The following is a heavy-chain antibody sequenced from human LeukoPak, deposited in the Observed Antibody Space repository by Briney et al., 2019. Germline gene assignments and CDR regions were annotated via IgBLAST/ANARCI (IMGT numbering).Heavy chain of an antibody. CDR2: IYYSGST. CDR3: ARGRGSGYYSSQYYFDY. J-gene: IGHJ4*02. D-gene: IGHD3-22*01. CDR1: GGSISSYY. V-gene: IGHV4-59*12. Sequence: SETLSLTCTVSGGSISSYYWSWIRQPPGKGLEWIGYIYYSGSTNYNPSLKSRVTISVDTSKNQFSLKLSSVNAADTAEYYCARGRGSGYYSSQYYFDYWGQGTLVTVSS.